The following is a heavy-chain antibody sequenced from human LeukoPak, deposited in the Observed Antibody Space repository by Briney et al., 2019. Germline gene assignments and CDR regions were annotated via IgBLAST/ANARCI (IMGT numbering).Heavy chain of an antibody. Sequence: ASVKASCKASGYTFTSYYMHWVRQAPGQGLEWMGIINPSGGSTSYAQKFQGRVTMTRDTSTSTVYMELSSLRSEDTAVYYCARAPPSGAIDYWGQGTLVTVSS. J-gene: IGHJ4*02. D-gene: IGHD3-10*01. V-gene: IGHV1-46*01. CDR3: ARAPPSGAIDY. CDR2: INPSGGST. CDR1: GYTFTSYY.